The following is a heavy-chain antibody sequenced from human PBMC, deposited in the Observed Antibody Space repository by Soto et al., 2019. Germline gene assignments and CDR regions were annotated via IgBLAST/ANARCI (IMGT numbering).Heavy chain of an antibody. CDR1: GYTFTNNY. CDR3: AREVVETSSHWLDP. V-gene: IGHV1-8*01. D-gene: IGHD6-6*01. Sequence: ASVNVSCKASGYTFTNNYINWVRQAPGQGLKGIGWMNTNTNTTDAAEVFEGRVSLTWDTSISTAYMQLNSLKIDDTAVYYCAREVVETSSHWLDPWGQGTLVTVSS. CDR2: MNTNTNTT. J-gene: IGHJ5*02.